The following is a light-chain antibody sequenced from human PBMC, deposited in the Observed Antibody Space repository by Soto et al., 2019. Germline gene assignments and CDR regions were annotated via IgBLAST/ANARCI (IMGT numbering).Light chain of an antibody. CDR1: QNIKRY. CDR2: DSS. CDR3: QQYYTSSPLT. Sequence: DIQMTQSPSTLSEFVADTVTITCRASQNIKRYLAWYQQKPGKAPKLLIYDSSTLERGVPSRFNGSGSATAFTLTISSLQPEDSATYYCQQYYTSSPLTFGGGTKVDIK. V-gene: IGKV1-5*01. J-gene: IGKJ4*01.